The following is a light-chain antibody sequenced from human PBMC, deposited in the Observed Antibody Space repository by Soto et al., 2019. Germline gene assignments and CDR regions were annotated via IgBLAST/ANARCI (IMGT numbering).Light chain of an antibody. J-gene: IGKJ1*01. V-gene: IGKV3-15*01. Sequence: EMVMTQSLATLSVSQGESATLSCRASQSVSSNLAWYQQKPGQAPRLLIYGASTRATGIPARFSGSGSGTEFTLTISSLQSEDFAVYYCQQYNNWPWTFGQGTKVDI. CDR3: QQYNNWPWT. CDR2: GAS. CDR1: QSVSSN.